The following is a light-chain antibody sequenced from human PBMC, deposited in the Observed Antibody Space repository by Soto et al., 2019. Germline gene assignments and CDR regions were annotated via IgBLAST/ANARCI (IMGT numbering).Light chain of an antibody. CDR1: QSIRSER. V-gene: IGKV3-20*01. Sequence: LSPGESATLSCRASQSIRSERLAWYQQKPGQAPRLVIFDASNRASGMPERFSGSGSGTDFTLTIARLEPEDFAVYYCQEYDGAPITFGLGTRLEIK. J-gene: IGKJ5*01. CDR2: DAS. CDR3: QEYDGAPIT.